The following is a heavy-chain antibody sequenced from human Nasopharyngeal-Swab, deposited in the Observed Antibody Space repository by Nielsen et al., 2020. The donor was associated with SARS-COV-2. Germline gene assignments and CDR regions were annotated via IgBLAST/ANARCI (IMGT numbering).Heavy chain of an antibody. V-gene: IGHV4-39*07. J-gene: IGHJ5*02. CDR2: IYYSGST. D-gene: IGHD3-10*01. CDR1: GGSISSSSYY. Sequence: SETLSLTCTVSGGSISSSSYYWGWIRQPPGKGLEWIGSIYYSGSTYYNPSLKSRVTISVDTSKNQFSLKLSSVTAADTAVYYCAREGGGGSGSYYVWFDPWGQGTLVTVSS. CDR3: AREGGGGSGSYYVWFDP.